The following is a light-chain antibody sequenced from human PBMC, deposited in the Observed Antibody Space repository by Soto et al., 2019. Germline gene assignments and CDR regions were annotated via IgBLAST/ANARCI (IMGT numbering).Light chain of an antibody. V-gene: IGKV3-15*01. CDR2: GAS. Sequence: EIEMTQSKATMSVSPRESDTLSCRPSQSVSSNSAWYQQKPGQAPRLLIYGASTRATGIPARFSGSGSGTEFTLTISSLQSEDFSVYYCQQYNIWWTFGQGTKVDIK. CDR3: QQYNIWWT. CDR1: QSVSSN. J-gene: IGKJ1*01.